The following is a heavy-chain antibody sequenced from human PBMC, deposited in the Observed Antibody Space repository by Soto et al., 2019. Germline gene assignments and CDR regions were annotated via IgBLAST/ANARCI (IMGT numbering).Heavy chain of an antibody. CDR3: ARTAGLTIFGAVPSLHYAMDV. D-gene: IGHD3-3*01. CDR2: IYAGDSDT. V-gene: IGHV5-51*01. J-gene: IGHJ6*02. Sequence: GESLKISCQGSGYTFDKHWVAWVRQMPGKGLGWMGSIYAGDSDTRYSPSLQGQVTISADKSLSTVYLQWNRLKASDTALYYCARTAGLTIFGAVPSLHYAMDVWGQGTSVTVSS. CDR1: GYTFDKHW.